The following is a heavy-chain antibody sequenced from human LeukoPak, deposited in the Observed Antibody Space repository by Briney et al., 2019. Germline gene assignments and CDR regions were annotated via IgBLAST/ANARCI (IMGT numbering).Heavy chain of an antibody. V-gene: IGHV3-30*02. D-gene: IGHD3-16*01. Sequence: GGSLRLSCAASGFTFSRYSMNWVRQAPGKGLEWVAFIRYDGTIKYYADSVKGRFTISRDNSKNTLYLQINSLTTEDTAVYYCAKGEGGALGIPHPYYFDYWGQGNVVTVSS. CDR1: GFTFSRYS. CDR3: AKGEGGALGIPHPYYFDY. J-gene: IGHJ4*02. CDR2: IRYDGTIK.